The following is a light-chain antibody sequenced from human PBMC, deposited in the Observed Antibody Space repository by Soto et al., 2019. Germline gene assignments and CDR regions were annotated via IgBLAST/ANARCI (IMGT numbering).Light chain of an antibody. Sequence: EIVMTQSPATLSVSPGGSATLSCRASQHVSSNFAWYRQKPGQAPTLLIYRASTRATGIPARFSGSGSGTEVILTFRSPQSEDFAFVYLQQYNNGPYTFGEGTKLEIK. CDR2: RAS. V-gene: IGKV3-15*01. J-gene: IGKJ2*01. CDR3: QQYNNGPYT. CDR1: QHVSSN.